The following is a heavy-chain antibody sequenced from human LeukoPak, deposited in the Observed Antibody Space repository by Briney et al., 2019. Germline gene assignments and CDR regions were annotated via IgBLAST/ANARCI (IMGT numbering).Heavy chain of an antibody. Sequence: SVKVSCKASGGTFSSYAISWVRQAPGQGLEWMGGIIPIFGTANYAQKFQGRVTITADKSTSTAYMELSSLRFEDTAVYYCARGVAAAGTFLSLYYYYYYMDVWGKGTRSPSP. CDR3: ARGVAAAGTFLSLYYYYYYMDV. CDR1: GGTFSSYA. V-gene: IGHV1-69*06. CDR2: IIPIFGTA. J-gene: IGHJ6*03. D-gene: IGHD6-13*01.